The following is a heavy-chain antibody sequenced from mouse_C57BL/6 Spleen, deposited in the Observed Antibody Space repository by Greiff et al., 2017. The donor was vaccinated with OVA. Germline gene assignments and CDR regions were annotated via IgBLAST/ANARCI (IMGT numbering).Heavy chain of an antibody. J-gene: IGHJ4*01. CDR3: ARGYGTAMDY. CDR2: IDPSDSYT. CDR1: GYTFTSYW. Sequence: QVQLQQPGAELVKPGASVTLSCQASGYTFTSYWMQWVKQRPGQGLEWIGAIDPSDSYTNSNQKFMGKATLSVAPSSRTAYMQLSSLTSEDSAVYYCARGYGTAMDYWGQGTSVTVSS. D-gene: IGHD1-1*01. V-gene: IGHV1-50*01.